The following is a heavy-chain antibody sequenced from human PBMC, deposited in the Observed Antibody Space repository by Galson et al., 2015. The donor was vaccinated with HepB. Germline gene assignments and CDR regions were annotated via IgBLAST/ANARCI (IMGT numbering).Heavy chain of an antibody. D-gene: IGHD3-22*01. J-gene: IGHJ4*02. CDR1: GYTFTSYA. V-gene: IGHV1-3*01. CDR3: AGVFNPYIEGGVVITTILRGALDY. CDR2: INAGNGNT. Sequence: SVKVSCKASGYTFTSYAMHWVRQAPGQRLEWMGWINAGNGNTKYSQKFQGRVTITRDTSASTAYMELSSLRSEDTAVYYCAGVFNPYIEGGVVITTILRGALDYWGQGTLVTVSS.